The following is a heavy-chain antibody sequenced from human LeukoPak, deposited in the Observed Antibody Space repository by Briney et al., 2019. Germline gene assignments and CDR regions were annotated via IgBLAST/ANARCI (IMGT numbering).Heavy chain of an antibody. CDR1: GYTFTNYA. J-gene: IGHJ4*02. D-gene: IGHD2-21*02. CDR2: INAGNGDT. Sequence: ASVKVSCKASGYTFTNYAINWVRQAPGQRLEWMGWINAGNGDTKYSQEFQGRVTITRDTSTNTAYMELISLRSEDMAVYYCARGRWTAHTVGYYFDSWGQGTLVTVSS. CDR3: ARGRWTAHTVGYYFDS. V-gene: IGHV1-3*03.